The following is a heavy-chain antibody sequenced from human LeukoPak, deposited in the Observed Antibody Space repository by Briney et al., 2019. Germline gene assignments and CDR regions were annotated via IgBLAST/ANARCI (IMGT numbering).Heavy chain of an antibody. J-gene: IGHJ3*02. Sequence: ASVKVSCKASGGTFSSYAISWVRQAPGQGLEWMGRIIPIFGTANYAQKFQGRVTITTDESTSTAYMELSSLRSEDTAVYYCATLSPSYGSGSLADAFGIWGKGTMVTVSS. V-gene: IGHV1-69*05. CDR3: ATLSPSYGSGSLADAFGI. CDR1: GGTFSSYA. CDR2: IIPIFGTA. D-gene: IGHD3-10*01.